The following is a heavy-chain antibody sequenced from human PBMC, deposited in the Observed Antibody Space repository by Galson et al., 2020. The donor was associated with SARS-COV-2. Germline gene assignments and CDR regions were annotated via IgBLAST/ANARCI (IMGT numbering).Heavy chain of an antibody. CDR3: ARIASKIGSDH. Sequence: SVKVSCKASGGTFSSYTPSWVRQAPGQGLEWMGRIIPMLNITYYAQHLQGRLTITADESTSTTDMELSSLRSEDTAIYYCARIASKIGSDHWGQGTLVTVSS. CDR1: GGTFSSYT. D-gene: IGHD3-10*01. V-gene: IGHV1-69*02. CDR2: IIPMLNIT. J-gene: IGHJ5*02.